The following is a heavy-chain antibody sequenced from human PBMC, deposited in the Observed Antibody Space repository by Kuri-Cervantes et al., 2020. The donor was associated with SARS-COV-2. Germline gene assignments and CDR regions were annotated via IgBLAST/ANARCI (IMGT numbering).Heavy chain of an antibody. CDR3: ARDRYYSKVYYGMDV. CDR2: ISAYNGNT. CDR1: GYTFTSYG. D-gene: IGHD4-11*01. V-gene: IGHV1-18*01. Sequence: ASVKVSCKASGYTFTSYGISWVRQAPGQGLEWMGWISAYNGNTNYAQKFQGWVTMTRDTSISTAYMELSRLRSDDTAVYYCARDRYYSKVYYGMDVWGQGTTVTVSS. J-gene: IGHJ6*02.